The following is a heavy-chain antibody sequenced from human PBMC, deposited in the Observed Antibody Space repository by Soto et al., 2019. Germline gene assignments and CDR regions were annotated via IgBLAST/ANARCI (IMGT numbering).Heavy chain of an antibody. CDR2: IGDSGGNT. J-gene: IGHJ4*02. Sequence: EVQLLESGGGSVQPGGSLRLSCATSGFTFSNYAMSWVRQAPGKGLEWVSSIGDSGGNTYYAASVKVRFTIARDDSKNTVYLQMNSLRAEYTAVYYCAKRFYYDSTGYYYWFYFDHWGQGTLVTVSS. CDR3: AKRFYYDSTGYYYWFYFDH. CDR1: GFTFSNYA. V-gene: IGHV3-23*01. D-gene: IGHD3-22*01.